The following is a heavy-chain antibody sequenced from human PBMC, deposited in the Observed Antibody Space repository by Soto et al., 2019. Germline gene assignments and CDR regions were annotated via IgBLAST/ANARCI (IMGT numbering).Heavy chain of an antibody. J-gene: IGHJ6*02. D-gene: IGHD2-21*01. CDR2: SYYSGYYSGST. CDR3: ARDYKRENCGSVRCNSLDV. CDR1: GGSVTSHH. Sequence: SSETLSLTSFVPGGSVTSHHWSWIRQFPGQGLEWIGNSYYSGYYSGSTNHNPSLKSRVTVSVDTSKNQFSLKLRSVTTADTAVYYCARDYKRENCGSVRCNSLDVWGQGTTVTVSS. V-gene: IGHV4-59*02.